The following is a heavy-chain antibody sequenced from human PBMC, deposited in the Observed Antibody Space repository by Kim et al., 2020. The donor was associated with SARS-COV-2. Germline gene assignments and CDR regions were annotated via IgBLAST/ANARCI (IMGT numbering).Heavy chain of an antibody. CDR1: GRSISIYY. CDR2: IYYSGGT. J-gene: IGHJ4*01. Sequence: SETLSLTCTVSGRSISIYYWSWIRQPPGKGLEWIGYIYYSGGTNYNPSLKSRVTISVDTSKNQFSLKLSSVTAADTAVYYCARGRAFSGAYYDSSGLYF. CDR3: ARGRAFSGAYYDSSGLYF. V-gene: IGHV4-59*01. D-gene: IGHD3-22*01.